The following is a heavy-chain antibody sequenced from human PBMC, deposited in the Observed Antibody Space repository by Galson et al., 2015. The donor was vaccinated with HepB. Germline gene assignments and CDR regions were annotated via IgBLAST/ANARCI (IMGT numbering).Heavy chain of an antibody. CDR3: ARGTSVYCTRATCYREGSFDY. Sequence: SLRLSCAASGFTFSTFAMSWVRQAPGQRPEWISAISGSGGGTRYANSVKGRFSISRDNSKNTLYLHMSSLRAEDTAVYYCARGTSVYCTRATCYREGSFDYWGQGTLVTVSS. V-gene: IGHV3-23*01. J-gene: IGHJ4*02. CDR1: GFTFSTFA. D-gene: IGHD2-2*01. CDR2: ISGSGGGT.